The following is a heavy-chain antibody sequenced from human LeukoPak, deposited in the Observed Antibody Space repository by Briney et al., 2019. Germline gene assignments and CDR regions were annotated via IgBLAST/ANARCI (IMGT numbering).Heavy chain of an antibody. CDR2: MNPNSGNT. CDR1: GYTSTSYD. V-gene: IGHV1-8*03. J-gene: IGHJ4*02. Sequence: ASVKVSCKASGYTSTSYDINWVRQATGQGLEWMGWMNPNSGNTGYAQKFQGRVTITRNTSISTAYMELSSLRSEDTAVYYCARADTAMASHYDYWGQGTLVTVSS. D-gene: IGHD5-18*01. CDR3: ARADTAMASHYDY.